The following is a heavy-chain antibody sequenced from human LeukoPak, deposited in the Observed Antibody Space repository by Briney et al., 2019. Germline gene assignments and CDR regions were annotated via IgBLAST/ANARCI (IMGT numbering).Heavy chain of an antibody. CDR1: GFTFSSYW. V-gene: IGHV3-7*03. CDR2: IKQDGSEK. Sequence: GGSLRLSCAASGFTFSSYWMSWVRQAPGKGLEWVANIKQDGSEKNYVDSVKGRFTISRDNAKNSLYLQMNSLRAEDTALYYCAKDAHGYSYGPYYFDYWGQGTLVTVSS. J-gene: IGHJ4*02. D-gene: IGHD5-18*01. CDR3: AKDAHGYSYGPYYFDY.